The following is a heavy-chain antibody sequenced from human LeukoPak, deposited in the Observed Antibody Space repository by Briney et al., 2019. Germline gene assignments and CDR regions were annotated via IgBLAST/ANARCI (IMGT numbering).Heavy chain of an antibody. CDR2: IYHSGST. CDR3: ARVTKRGSGAFDI. V-gene: IGHV4-38-2*02. CDR1: GYSISSGYY. D-gene: IGHD3-3*01. J-gene: IGHJ3*02. Sequence: SETLSLTCTVSGYSISSGYYWGWIRQPPGKGLEWIGSIYHSGSTYYNPSLKSRVTISVDTSKNQFSLKLSPVTAADTAVYYCARVTKRGSGAFDIWGQGTMVTVSS.